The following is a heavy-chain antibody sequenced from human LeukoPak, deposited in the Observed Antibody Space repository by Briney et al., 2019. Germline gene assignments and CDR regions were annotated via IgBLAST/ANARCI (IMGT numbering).Heavy chain of an antibody. V-gene: IGHV3-23*01. Sequence: GSLRLSCSVSGSTSSTYHKGWVGQAPGKGLEWVSIISDQDYYADSVKGRFAVSRDTSKSTLYLQMYILTAEDTAIYYCAETLGPGRHFFISWGQGTLVTVSS. CDR3: AETLGPGRHFFIS. CDR1: GSTSSTYH. CDR2: ISDQD. J-gene: IGHJ4*02. D-gene: IGHD3-16*01.